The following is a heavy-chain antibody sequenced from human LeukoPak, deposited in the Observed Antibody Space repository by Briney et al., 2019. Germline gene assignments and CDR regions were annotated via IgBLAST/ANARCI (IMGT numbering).Heavy chain of an antibody. CDR2: IYTSGST. CDR3: ARDMDYYGSGSYYLFDY. D-gene: IGHD3-10*01. CDR1: GGSISSYY. J-gene: IGHJ4*02. Sequence: KSSETLSLTCTVSGGSISSYYWGWIRQPAGKGLEWIGRIYTSGSTNYNPSLKSRVTMSVDTSKNQFSLKLSSVTAADTAVYYCARDMDYYGSGSYYLFDYWGQGTLVTVSS. V-gene: IGHV4-4*07.